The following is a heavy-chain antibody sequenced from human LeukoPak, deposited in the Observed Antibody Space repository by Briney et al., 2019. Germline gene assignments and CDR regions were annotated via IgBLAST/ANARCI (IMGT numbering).Heavy chain of an antibody. J-gene: IGHJ4*02. Sequence: PGRSLRLSCGASGFIFDDYAMHWVRQAPGKGLEWVSSVSWNSNTIEYADSVKGRFTISRDNAKNSLYLQMNSLRAEDTAVYYCARVPYYDFWSGPFDYWDQGTLVTVSS. CDR1: GFIFDDYA. V-gene: IGHV3-9*01. CDR3: ARVPYYDFWSGPFDY. CDR2: VSWNSNTI. D-gene: IGHD3-3*01.